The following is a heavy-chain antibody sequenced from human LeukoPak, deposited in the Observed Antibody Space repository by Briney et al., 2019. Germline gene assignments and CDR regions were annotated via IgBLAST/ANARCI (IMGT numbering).Heavy chain of an antibody. D-gene: IGHD6-19*01. CDR3: ATRSRGSGWTPIDY. CDR1: GSIFSNYW. V-gene: IGHV5-51*01. J-gene: IGHJ4*02. CDR2: IYPDDSDT. Sequence: GESLKISCKGSGSIFSNYWIGWVRQMPGKGLEWMGIIYPDDSDTKYSPSFQGQVTISVDKSISTAYLQWSSLKASDTAMYYCATRSRGSGWTPIDYWGQGTLVTVSS.